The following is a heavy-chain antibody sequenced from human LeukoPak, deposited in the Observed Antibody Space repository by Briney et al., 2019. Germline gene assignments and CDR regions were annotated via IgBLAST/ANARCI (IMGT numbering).Heavy chain of an antibody. D-gene: IGHD1-1*01. CDR2: ITSSSSYI. J-gene: IGHJ6*02. CDR1: GFTFRSYS. Sequence: GGSLRLSCAASGFTFRSYSMNWVRQAPPKGLEWVSSITSSSSYIYYADSVKGRFTISRDNAKNSLYLQMNSLRAEDTAVYYCARDRLERHFYYYGMDVWGQGTTVTVSS. V-gene: IGHV3-21*01. CDR3: ARDRLERHFYYYGMDV.